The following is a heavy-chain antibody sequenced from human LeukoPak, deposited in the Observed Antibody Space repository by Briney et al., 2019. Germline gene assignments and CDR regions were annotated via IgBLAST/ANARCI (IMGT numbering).Heavy chain of an antibody. J-gene: IGHJ4*02. CDR3: ARANQNYFDY. CDR2: IIPNNGGT. V-gene: IGHV1-2*02. Sequence: ASVKVSCKTSGHTFTDYYMHWVRQAPGQGLEWMGWIIPNNGGTNYAQKFQGRVTMTRDTSISTAFMDLSRLRSDDTAIYYCARANQNYFDYWGQGTLVTVSS. CDR1: GHTFTDYY.